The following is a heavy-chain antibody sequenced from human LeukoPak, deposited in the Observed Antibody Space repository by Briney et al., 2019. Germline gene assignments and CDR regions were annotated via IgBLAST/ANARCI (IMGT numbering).Heavy chain of an antibody. D-gene: IGHD1-26*01. CDR1: GFSFSSTW. CDR3: ASSGSYRFDY. J-gene: IGHJ4*02. V-gene: IGHV3-7*01. Sequence: PGGSLRLSCAASGFSFSSTWMTWVRQTPGKGLELVSNINIDGSQRYHAYSVEGRFTISRDNAKNSLYLQMNSLRDEDTAVYYCASSGSYRFDYWGQGTLVTVSS. CDR2: INIDGSQR.